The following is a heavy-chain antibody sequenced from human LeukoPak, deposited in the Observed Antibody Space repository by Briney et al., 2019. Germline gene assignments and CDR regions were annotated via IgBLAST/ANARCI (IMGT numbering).Heavy chain of an antibody. J-gene: IGHJ5*02. V-gene: IGHV3-30*18. Sequence: GRSLRLSCAASGFTFSSYGMHWVRQAPGKGLEWVAVISYYGSNKYYADSVKGRFTISRDNSKSTLYLQMNSLRAEDTAVYYCAKDTKNSSDGYFEGFDPWGQGTLVTVSS. CDR3: AKDTKNSSDGYFEGFDP. CDR2: ISYYGSNK. D-gene: IGHD5-24*01. CDR1: GFTFSSYG.